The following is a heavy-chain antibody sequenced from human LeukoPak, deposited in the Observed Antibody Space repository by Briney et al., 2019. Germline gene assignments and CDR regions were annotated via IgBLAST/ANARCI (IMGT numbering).Heavy chain of an antibody. CDR2: TRNKANSYTT. CDR3: ARPSFSTSSGNPSDY. D-gene: IGHD3-10*01. V-gene: IGHV3-72*01. Sequence: GESLKISCAASGFTFSDHYMDWVRQAPGKGLEWVGRTRNKANSYTTEYAASVKGRFTISRDDSKNSLYLQMNSLKTEDTAVYYCARPSFSTSSGNPSDYWGQGTLVTVSS. CDR1: GFTFSDHY. J-gene: IGHJ4*02.